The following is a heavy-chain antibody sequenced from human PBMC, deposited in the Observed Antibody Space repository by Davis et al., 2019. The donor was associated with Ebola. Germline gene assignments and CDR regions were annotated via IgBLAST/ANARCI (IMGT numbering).Heavy chain of an antibody. D-gene: IGHD1-26*01. Sequence: GESLKISCAASGFTFSSYGMHWVRQAPGKGLEWVAVISYDGSNKYYADSVKGRFTISRDNSKNTLYLQMNSLRAEDTAVYYCAKGGVGAEDFDYWGQGTLVTVSS. V-gene: IGHV3-30*18. J-gene: IGHJ4*02. CDR1: GFTFSSYG. CDR2: ISYDGSNK. CDR3: AKGGVGAEDFDY.